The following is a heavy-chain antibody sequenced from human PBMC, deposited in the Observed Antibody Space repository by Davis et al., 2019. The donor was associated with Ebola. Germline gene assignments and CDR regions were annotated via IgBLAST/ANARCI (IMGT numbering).Heavy chain of an antibody. J-gene: IGHJ4*02. D-gene: IGHD2-2*01. Sequence: GSLRLSCKGSGYRFYNDWIGWVRQMPGKGLEWMGIIYPDDSDTRYSPSFQGQVTISADKSISTAYLQWSSLKASDTAMYYCARSVVPAAIGCFDYWGQGTLVTVSS. CDR1: GYRFYNDW. V-gene: IGHV5-51*01. CDR3: ARSVVPAAIGCFDY. CDR2: IYPDDSDT.